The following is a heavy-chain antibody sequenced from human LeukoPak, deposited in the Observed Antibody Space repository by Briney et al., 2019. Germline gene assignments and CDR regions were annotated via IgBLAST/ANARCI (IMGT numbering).Heavy chain of an antibody. CDR2: IRYDGSNK. CDR3: AKDSGYSYWGTFDI. Sequence: GGSLRLSCAASGFTFSSYAMSWVRQAPGKGLEWVAFIRYDGSNKYYADSVKGRFTISRDNSKNTLYLQMNSLRAEDTAVYYCAKDSGYSYWGTFDIWGQGTMVTVSS. J-gene: IGHJ3*02. D-gene: IGHD5-18*01. V-gene: IGHV3-30*02. CDR1: GFTFSSYA.